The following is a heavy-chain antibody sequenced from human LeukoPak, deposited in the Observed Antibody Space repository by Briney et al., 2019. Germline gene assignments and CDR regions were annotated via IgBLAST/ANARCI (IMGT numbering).Heavy chain of an antibody. J-gene: IGHJ1*01. V-gene: IGHV3-48*01. CDR3: ARGGKIAVAGTRSSQYFQH. CDR2: ISAASWGI. D-gene: IGHD6-19*01. CDR1: GFTFSTYS. Sequence: GGSLRLSCAASGFTFSTYSMTWVRQAPGKGLEWISHISAASWGIKYADSVKGRFTTSRDNSKNTLYLQMNSLRAEDTAVYYCARGGKIAVAGTRSSQYFQHWGQGTLVTVSS.